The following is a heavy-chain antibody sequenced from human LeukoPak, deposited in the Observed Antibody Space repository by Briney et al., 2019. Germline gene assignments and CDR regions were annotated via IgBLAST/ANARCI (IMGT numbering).Heavy chain of an antibody. Sequence: GGSLRLSCAASGFTFDDYAVDWVRQAPGKGLEWVSGISWNSGSIGYADSVKDRFTISRDNAKNSLYLQMNSLRAEDTALYYCAKDPIAAAGNFDYWGQGTLVTVSS. CDR2: ISWNSGSI. V-gene: IGHV3-9*01. CDR3: AKDPIAAAGNFDY. CDR1: GFTFDDYA. J-gene: IGHJ4*02. D-gene: IGHD6-13*01.